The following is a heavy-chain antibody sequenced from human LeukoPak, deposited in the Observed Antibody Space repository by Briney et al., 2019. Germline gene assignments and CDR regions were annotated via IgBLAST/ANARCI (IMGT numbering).Heavy chain of an antibody. Sequence: SVKVSCKASGGTFSSYAISWVRQAPGQGLEWMGGIIPIFGTANYAQKFQGRVTITADESTSTAYMELSSLRSEDTAVYYCARGDYYGTGYFDYWGQGTLVTVSS. D-gene: IGHD3-10*01. CDR3: ARGDYYGTGYFDY. J-gene: IGHJ4*02. V-gene: IGHV1-69*01. CDR1: GGTFSSYA. CDR2: IIPIFGTA.